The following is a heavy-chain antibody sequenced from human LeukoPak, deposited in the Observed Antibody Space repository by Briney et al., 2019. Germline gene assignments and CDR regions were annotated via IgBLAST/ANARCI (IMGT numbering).Heavy chain of an antibody. V-gene: IGHV1-24*01. CDR3: ATYSSGWYDPGGSYYYYGMDV. CDR1: GYTLTELS. D-gene: IGHD6-19*01. Sequence: ASVKVSCKVSGYTLTELSMHWVRQAPGKGLEWMGGFDPEDGETIYAQKFQGRVTMTEDTSTDTAYMELSSLRSEDTAVYYCATYSSGWYDPGGSYYYYGMDVWGQGTTVTVSS. J-gene: IGHJ6*02. CDR2: FDPEDGET.